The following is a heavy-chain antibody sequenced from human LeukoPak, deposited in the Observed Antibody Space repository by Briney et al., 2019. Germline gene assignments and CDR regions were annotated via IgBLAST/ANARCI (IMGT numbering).Heavy chain of an antibody. Sequence: GGSLRLSCAASGFTFDDYGMSWVRQAPGKGLEWVANIKQDGSEKYYVDSVKGRFTISRDNAKNSLYLQMNSLRAEDTAVYYCASGYYYDSSGSPWGQGTLVTVSS. CDR2: IKQDGSEK. V-gene: IGHV3-7*01. CDR1: GFTFDDYG. D-gene: IGHD3-22*01. CDR3: ASGYYYDSSGSP. J-gene: IGHJ5*02.